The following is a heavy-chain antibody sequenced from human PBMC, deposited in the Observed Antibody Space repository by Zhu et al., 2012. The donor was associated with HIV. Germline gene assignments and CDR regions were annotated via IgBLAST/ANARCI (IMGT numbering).Heavy chain of an antibody. Sequence: QVQLQESGPGLVKPSETLSLTCAVSGYSISSGYYWGWIRQPPGKGLEWIGSIYHSGSTYYNPSLKSRVTISVDTSKNQFSLKLSSVTAADTAVYYCARLMEMATTAYWYFDLWGLAPWSLSPQ. CDR2: IYHSGST. CDR1: GYSISSGYY. J-gene: IGHJ2*01. D-gene: IGHD5-24*01. V-gene: IGHV4-38-2*01. CDR3: ARLMEMATTAYWYFDL.